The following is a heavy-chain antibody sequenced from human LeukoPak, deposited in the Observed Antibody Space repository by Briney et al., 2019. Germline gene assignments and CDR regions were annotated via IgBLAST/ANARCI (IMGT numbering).Heavy chain of an antibody. J-gene: IGHJ5*02. Sequence: SETLSLTCTVSGGSIDAYYWTWIRQPGDKRLEWLGRMFTSGDTYYNPSLRGRLTISLDTAKNQFSLKLSSVTAADTAVYYCARGGGITMVRGVIEPWGQGTLVTVSS. V-gene: IGHV4-4*07. CDR2: MFTSGDT. D-gene: IGHD3-10*01. CDR1: GGSIDAYY. CDR3: ARGGGITMVRGVIEP.